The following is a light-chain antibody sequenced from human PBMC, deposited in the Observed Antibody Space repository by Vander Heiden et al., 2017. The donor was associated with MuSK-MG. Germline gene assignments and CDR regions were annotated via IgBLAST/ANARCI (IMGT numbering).Light chain of an antibody. CDR1: TSNIGAGYD. V-gene: IGLV1-40*01. CDR3: QSYDNSLSGFWV. J-gene: IGLJ3*02. Sequence: QSLLTQPPSASGAPGQRVTISCTGSTSNIGAGYDVHWYQQVPGTAPKLLIYGNTNRPSGVPDRFSGSKSGTSASLAVTGLQAEDEADYYCQSYDNSLSGFWVFGGGTKLTVL. CDR2: GNT.